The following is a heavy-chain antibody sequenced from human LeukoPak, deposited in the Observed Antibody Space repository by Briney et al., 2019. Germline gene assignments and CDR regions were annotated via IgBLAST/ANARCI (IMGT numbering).Heavy chain of an antibody. V-gene: IGHV3-9*01. J-gene: IGHJ4*02. Sequence: GGSLRLSCAASGFTFDDYAMHWVRQAPGKGLQWVSGISWNSGSIGYVDSVKGRFTISRDNAKNSLYLQMNSLRAEDTAVYYCARAHYYDSSGLDFWGQGTLVTVSS. CDR1: GFTFDDYA. CDR3: ARAHYYDSSGLDF. D-gene: IGHD3-22*01. CDR2: ISWNSGSI.